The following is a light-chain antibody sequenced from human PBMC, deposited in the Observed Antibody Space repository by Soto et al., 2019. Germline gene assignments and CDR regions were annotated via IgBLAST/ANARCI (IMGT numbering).Light chain of an antibody. CDR2: GAS. V-gene: IGKV3D-20*02. Sequence: IVLTQSPGTLSLSPWERATLSCRASQSVSNNYLAWYQQKLGQAPRVLIYGASTRAAGIPARFSGSGSGTDFTLTISSLEPEDLAVYFCQQRSNWPRTFGQGTKVDIK. CDR3: QQRSNWPRT. J-gene: IGKJ1*01. CDR1: QSVSNNY.